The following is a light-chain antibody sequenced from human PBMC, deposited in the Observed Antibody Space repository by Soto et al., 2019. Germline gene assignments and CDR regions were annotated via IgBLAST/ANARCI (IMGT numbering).Light chain of an antibody. J-gene: IGLJ3*02. V-gene: IGLV2-14*01. Sequence: QSVLTQPASGSGSPGQSITISCTGTSSDVGGYNYVSWYQQHPGKAPKLMIYEVSYRPSVVSNRFSGSKSGNTASLTISGLQAEDEADYYCCSYTSSSTRVFGGGTKVTVL. CDR2: EVS. CDR1: SSDVGGYNY. CDR3: CSYTSSSTRV.